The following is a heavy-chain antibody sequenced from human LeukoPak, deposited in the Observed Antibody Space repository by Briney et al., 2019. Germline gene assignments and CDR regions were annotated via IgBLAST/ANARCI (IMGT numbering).Heavy chain of an antibody. CDR1: GFTVSSNY. CDR2: IYSGGST. J-gene: IGHJ3*02. Sequence: QTGGSLRLSCAASGFTVSSNYMSWVRQAPGKGLEWVSVIYSGGSTYYADSVKGRFTISRDNSKNTLYLQMNSLRAEDTAVFYCAKDRDDYVWGSYLGAFDIWGQGTMVTVSS. D-gene: IGHD3-16*01. CDR3: AKDRDDYVWGSYLGAFDI. V-gene: IGHV3-53*01.